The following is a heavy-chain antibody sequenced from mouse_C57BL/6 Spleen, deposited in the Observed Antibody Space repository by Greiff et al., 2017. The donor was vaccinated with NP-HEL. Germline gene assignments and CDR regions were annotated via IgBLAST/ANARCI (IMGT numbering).Heavy chain of an antibody. CDR2: IYPGDGDT. CDR3: ARHGSSYGYYAMDY. J-gene: IGHJ4*01. Sequence: VQLQQSGPELVKPGASVKISCKASGYAFSSSWMNWVKQRPGKGLEWIGRIYPGDGDTNYNGKFKGKATLTADKSSSTAYMQLSSLTSEDSAVYVCARHGSSYGYYAMDYWGQGTSVTVSA. V-gene: IGHV1-82*01. CDR1: GYAFSSSW. D-gene: IGHD1-1*01.